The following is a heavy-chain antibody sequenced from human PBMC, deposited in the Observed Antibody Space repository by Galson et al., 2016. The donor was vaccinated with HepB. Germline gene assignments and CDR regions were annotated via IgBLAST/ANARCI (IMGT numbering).Heavy chain of an antibody. CDR1: GFTFSSYA. V-gene: IGHV3-23*01. CDR3: VKGTRPYCSGGTCYPLDY. D-gene: IGHD2-15*01. Sequence: SLRLSCAASGFTFSSYAMVWARQAPGKGLEWLSVITDSGDNSFHAVSVRGRFTISRDNSKNTLYLQMNSLRVEDTAVYYCVKGTRPYCSGGTCYPLDYWGQGTLVTVSS. CDR2: ITDSGDNS. J-gene: IGHJ4*02.